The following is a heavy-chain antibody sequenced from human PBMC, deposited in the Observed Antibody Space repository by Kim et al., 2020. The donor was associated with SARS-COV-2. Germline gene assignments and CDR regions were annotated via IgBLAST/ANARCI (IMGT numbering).Heavy chain of an antibody. Sequence: PTYAQGFTGRFVFALDTSVSTAYLQISSLKAEDTAVYYCARAGGEDAFDIWGQGTMVTVSS. CDR2: P. J-gene: IGHJ3*02. CDR3: ARAGGEDAFDI. V-gene: IGHV7-4-1*02. D-gene: IGHD3-16*01.